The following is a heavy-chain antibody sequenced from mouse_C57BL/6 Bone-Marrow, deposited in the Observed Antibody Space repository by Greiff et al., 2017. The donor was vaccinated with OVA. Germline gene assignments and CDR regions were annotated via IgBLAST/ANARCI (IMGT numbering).Heavy chain of an antibody. CDR1: GFNITDDY. Sequence: EVKLQESGAELVRPGASVKLSCTASGFNITDDYMHWVKQRPEQGLEWIGWIDPENGDTEYASKFQGKATITADTSSNTAYLQLSSLTSEDTAVYYCTTSIYYGNWYFDVWGTGTTVTVSS. CDR3: TTSIYYGNWYFDV. J-gene: IGHJ1*03. V-gene: IGHV14-4*01. D-gene: IGHD2-1*01. CDR2: IDPENGDT.